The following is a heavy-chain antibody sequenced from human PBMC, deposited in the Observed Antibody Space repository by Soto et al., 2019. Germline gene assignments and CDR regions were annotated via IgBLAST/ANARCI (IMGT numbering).Heavy chain of an antibody. CDR1: GFSLSTSGVG. CDR2: IYWDDDK. CDR3: ARHRYGDYGIDY. Sequence: QITLKESGPTLVKPTQTLTLTCTFSGFSLSTSGVGVGWIRQPPGKALEWLALIYWDDDKRYSPSLKSRLTTTKDTSKNQVVLTMTNMDPVDTATYYCARHRYGDYGIDYWGQGTLVTVSS. V-gene: IGHV2-5*02. D-gene: IGHD4-17*01. J-gene: IGHJ4*02.